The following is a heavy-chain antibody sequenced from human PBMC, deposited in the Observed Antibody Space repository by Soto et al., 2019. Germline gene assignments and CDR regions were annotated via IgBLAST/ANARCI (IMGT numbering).Heavy chain of an antibody. V-gene: IGHV3-53*01. CDR1: GFTVSSNY. CDR2: IYSGGST. CDR3: ARDLPLYSSGGGDGMDV. J-gene: IGHJ6*02. Sequence: EVQLVESGGGLIQPGGSLRLSCAASGFTVSSNYMSWVRQAPGKGLEWVSVIYSGGSTYYADSVKGRFTISRDNSKNTLYLRMNSLRAEDTAVYYCARDLPLYSSGGGDGMDVWGQETTVTVSS. D-gene: IGHD6-19*01.